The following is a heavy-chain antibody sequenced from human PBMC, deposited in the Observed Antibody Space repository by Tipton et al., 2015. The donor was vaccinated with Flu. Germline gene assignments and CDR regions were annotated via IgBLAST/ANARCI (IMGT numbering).Heavy chain of an antibody. CDR1: GGSISSYY. CDR2: IYYSGST. J-gene: IGHJ6*02. CDR3: AREEKPYGMDD. V-gene: IGHV4-59*01. Sequence: LRLSRTVSGGSISSYYWSWIRQPPGKGLEWIGYIYYSGSTNYNPSLKSRVTISVDTSKNQFSLKLSSVTAADTAVYYCAREEKPYGMDDWGQGTTVTVSS.